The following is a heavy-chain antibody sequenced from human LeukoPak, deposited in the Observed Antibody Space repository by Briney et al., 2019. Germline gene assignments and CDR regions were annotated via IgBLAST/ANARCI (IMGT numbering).Heavy chain of an antibody. Sequence: PGGSLRLSCAASGFTFSSYAMSWVRQAPGKGLEWVSAISNSGGNTYYADSVKGRFTISRDNSKNTLYLQMNSLRAEDTAVYYCASDNYSPEYFQHWGQGTLVTVSS. CDR2: ISNSGGNT. J-gene: IGHJ1*01. CDR3: ASDNYSPEYFQH. V-gene: IGHV3-23*01. D-gene: IGHD2-15*01. CDR1: GFTFSSYA.